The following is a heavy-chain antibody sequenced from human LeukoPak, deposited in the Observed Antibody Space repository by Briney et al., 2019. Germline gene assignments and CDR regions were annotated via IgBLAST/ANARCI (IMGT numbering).Heavy chain of an antibody. CDR2: IWYDGSNQ. J-gene: IGHJ4*02. V-gene: IGHV3-33*01. D-gene: IGHD6-13*01. CDR3: ARDSSQNFDY. Sequence: GGSLRLSCAASGFSFGNYDMHWVRRAPGKGLEWVAVIWYDGSNQYYADSVKGRFTISRDNSKNTLYLQMNSLRAEDTAVYYCARDSSQNFDYWGQGTLVTVSS. CDR1: GFSFGNYD.